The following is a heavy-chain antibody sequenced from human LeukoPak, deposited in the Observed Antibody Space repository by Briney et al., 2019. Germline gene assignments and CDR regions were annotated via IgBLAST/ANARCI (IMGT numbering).Heavy chain of an antibody. CDR3: ANHLACRSHNCPSFDE. CDR2: IKSKTDGGTT. CDR1: GFTFSNAW. D-gene: IGHD2-2*01. V-gene: IGHV3-15*01. Sequence: PGGSLRLSCAASGFTFSNAWMSWVRQAPGKGLEWVGRIKSKTDGGTTDYAAPVKGRFTISRDDSKNTLYLQMNSLRAEDTAVYYCANHLACRSHNCPSFDEWGQGTLVTVSS. J-gene: IGHJ4*02.